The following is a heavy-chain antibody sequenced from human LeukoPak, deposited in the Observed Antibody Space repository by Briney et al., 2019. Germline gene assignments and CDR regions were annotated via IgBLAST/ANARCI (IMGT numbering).Heavy chain of an antibody. CDR1: GFTFSSYG. J-gene: IGHJ4*02. CDR2: IWYDGSNK. D-gene: IGHD3-22*01. Sequence: SGGSLRLSCAASGFTFSSYGMHWVRQAPGKGLEWVAVIWYDGSNKYYPDSVKGRFTISRDNSKNTLYLQMNSLRAEDTAVYYCARDEYYYDSSGYYPDYWGQGTLVTVSS. V-gene: IGHV3-33*01. CDR3: ARDEYYYDSSGYYPDY.